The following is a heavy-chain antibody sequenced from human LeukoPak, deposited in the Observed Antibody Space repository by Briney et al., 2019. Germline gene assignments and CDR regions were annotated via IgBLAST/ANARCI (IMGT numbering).Heavy chain of an antibody. Sequence: GGSLRLSCAASGFTFSNYDMHWVRQAPGKGLEWVAVISYDGSNKYYADSVKGRFTISRDNSKNTLYLQMNSLRAEDTAVYYCARALPYYDILTGYGAFDYWGQGTLVTVSS. CDR1: GFTFSNYD. CDR3: ARALPYYDILTGYGAFDY. V-gene: IGHV3-30*03. J-gene: IGHJ4*02. D-gene: IGHD3-9*01. CDR2: ISYDGSNK.